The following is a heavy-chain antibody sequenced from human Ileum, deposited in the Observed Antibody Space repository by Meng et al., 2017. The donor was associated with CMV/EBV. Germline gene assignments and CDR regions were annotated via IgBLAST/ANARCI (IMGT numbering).Heavy chain of an antibody. Sequence: QVQLQESGPGLVNPSQTLSLTCTVSGGSISSGDYYWTWIRQPPGKGLEWIGYIYYSGTTYYNPSLKSRVSISVDTSRNQFSLQLSSVTAADTAVYYCARRSSGLFDYWGQGILVTVSS. V-gene: IGHV4-30-4*08. J-gene: IGHJ4*02. CDR1: GGSISSGDYY. D-gene: IGHD6-13*01. CDR2: IYYSGTT. CDR3: ARRSSGLFDY.